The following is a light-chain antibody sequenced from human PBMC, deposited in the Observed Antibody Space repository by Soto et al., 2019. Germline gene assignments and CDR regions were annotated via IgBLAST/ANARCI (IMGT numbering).Light chain of an antibody. V-gene: IGKV1-5*01. CDR1: QNISVC. CDR2: DAS. Sequence: DIQMTQSPSTLSASVGDGVTITCRASQNISVCLAWYQQRPGKAPKFLIYDASSLETGVPSRFSGSGSGTEFTLPIRSLQPDDFATYYCQQYDSSSPTFGQGTKLEIK. CDR3: QQYDSSSPT. J-gene: IGKJ2*01.